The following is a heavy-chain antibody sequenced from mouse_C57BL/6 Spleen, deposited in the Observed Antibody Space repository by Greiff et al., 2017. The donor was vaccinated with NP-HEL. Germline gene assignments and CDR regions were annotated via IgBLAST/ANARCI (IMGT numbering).Heavy chain of an antibody. CDR1: GYTFTSYG. CDR3: ARLDYGSSDRDV. D-gene: IGHD1-1*01. CDR2: IYPRSGNT. Sequence: QVQLKESGAELARPGASVKLSCKASGYTFTSYGISWVKQRTGQGLEWIGEIYPRSGNTYYNEKFKGKATLTADKSSSTAYMELRSLTSEDSAVYFCARLDYGSSDRDVWGTGTTVTVSS. V-gene: IGHV1-81*01. J-gene: IGHJ1*03.